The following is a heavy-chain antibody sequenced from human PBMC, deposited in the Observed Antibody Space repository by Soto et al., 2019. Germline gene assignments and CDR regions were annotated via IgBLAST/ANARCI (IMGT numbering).Heavy chain of an antibody. V-gene: IGHV3-7*01. CDR1: GFTFSSYW. CDR3: ARDFSNYDFWSGYYRDAFDI. J-gene: IGHJ3*02. D-gene: IGHD3-3*01. CDR2: IKQDGSEK. Sequence: ESGGGLVQPGGSLRLSCAASGFTFSSYWMSWVRQAPGKGLEWVANIKQDGSEKYYVDSVKGRFTISRDNAKNSLYLQMNSLRAEDTAVYYCARDFSNYDFWSGYYRDAFDIWGQGTMVTVSS.